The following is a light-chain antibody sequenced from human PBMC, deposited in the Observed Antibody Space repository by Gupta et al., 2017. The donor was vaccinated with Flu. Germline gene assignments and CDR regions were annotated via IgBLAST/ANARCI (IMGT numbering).Light chain of an antibody. CDR1: QGLVYSDGNTY. CDR2: LVS. Sequence: DVVVAQPLLSLPVTLGQPAAISCRSTQGLVYSDGNTYLHWFQQRPGQSPRRLIYLVSKRDSGVPDRFSGSGSGTDFTLKISRVEAEDVGVYFCMQGAHWPWAFGQGTKLEIK. J-gene: IGKJ1*01. CDR3: MQGAHWPWA. V-gene: IGKV2-30*01.